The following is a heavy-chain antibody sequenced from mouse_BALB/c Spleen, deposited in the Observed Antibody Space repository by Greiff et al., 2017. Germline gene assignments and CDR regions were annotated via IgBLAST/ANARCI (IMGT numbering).Heavy chain of an antibody. CDR2: ISYSGST. D-gene: IGHD2-4*01. J-gene: IGHJ4*01. CDR1: GDSITSGY. V-gene: IGHV3-8*02. Sequence: EVKLVESGPSLVKPSQTLSLTCSVTGDSITSGYWNWIRKFPGNKLEYMGYISYSGSTYYNPSLKSRISITRDTSKNQYYLQLNSVTTEDTATYYCARYDDYDERSFYYYAMDYWGQGTSVNVSS. CDR3: ARYDDYDERSFYYYAMDY.